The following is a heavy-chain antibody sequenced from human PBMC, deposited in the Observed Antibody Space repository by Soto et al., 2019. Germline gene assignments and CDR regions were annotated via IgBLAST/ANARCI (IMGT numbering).Heavy chain of an antibody. J-gene: IGHJ4*02. CDR3: VRLGPAAEVVAASN. Sequence: QVQLVQSGAEVKKPGSSVKVSCKAPGGTFTTYTISWVRQAPGQGLEWMGRIVPLLGIADNAQKFQGRLTITADKSTSTAYMELSSLKSEDTAVYYCVRLGPAAEVVAASNWGQGTLLIVSS. V-gene: IGHV1-69*02. D-gene: IGHD2-15*01. CDR1: GGTFTTYT. CDR2: IVPLLGIA.